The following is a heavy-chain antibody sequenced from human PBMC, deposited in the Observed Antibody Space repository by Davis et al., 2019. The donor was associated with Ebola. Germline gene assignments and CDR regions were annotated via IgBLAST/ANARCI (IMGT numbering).Heavy chain of an antibody. V-gene: IGHV1-18*01. CDR3: ARGRNGGWDFDY. D-gene: IGHD6-19*01. CDR2: ISAYNGHT. CDR1: GYTFNSHG. Sequence: AASVKVSCKASGYTFNSHGISWVRQAPGQGLEWMAWISAYNGHTNYAQKFQGRLTLTTDTSTSTVYMELRSLTSDDTAEYYCARGRNGGWDFDYWGRGTLVTVAS. J-gene: IGHJ4*02.